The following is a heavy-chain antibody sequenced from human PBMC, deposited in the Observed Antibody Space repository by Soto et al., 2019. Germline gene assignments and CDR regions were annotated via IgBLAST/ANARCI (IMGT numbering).Heavy chain of an antibody. CDR3: VKEGSGWNGAVDY. CDR1: GFTFSSYG. J-gene: IGHJ4*02. V-gene: IGHV3-30*18. CDR2: ISYDKSNK. Sequence: GGSLRLSCAASGFTFSSYGMHWVRQAPGKGLEWVAVISYDKSNKYYADSVKGRFTISRDNSKNTLYLQMNSLRAEDTAVYYCVKEGSGWNGAVDYWGQGTLVTVSS. D-gene: IGHD6-19*01.